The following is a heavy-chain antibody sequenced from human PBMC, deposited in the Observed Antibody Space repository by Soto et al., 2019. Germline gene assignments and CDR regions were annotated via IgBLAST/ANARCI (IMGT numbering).Heavy chain of an antibody. CDR1: GGSIGSVGYS. Sequence: SETLSLTCAVAGGSIGSVGYSWTWIRQPPGKGLEWLGNIYHSGNTYYNPSLKSRVTISVDRSKNQFSLNLNSVTAADTAVYYCAREETGTLDYWGHGALVTVSS. CDR3: AREETGTLDY. J-gene: IGHJ4*01. CDR2: IYHSGNT. V-gene: IGHV4-30-2*01. D-gene: IGHD1-7*01.